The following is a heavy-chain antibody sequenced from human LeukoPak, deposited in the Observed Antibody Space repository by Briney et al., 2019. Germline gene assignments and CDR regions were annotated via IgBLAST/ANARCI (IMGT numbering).Heavy chain of an antibody. J-gene: IGHJ3*01. D-gene: IGHD6-19*01. Sequence: SETLSLTCAVYGGSFSGYYWSWIRQPPGKGLEWIGEINYSRSTNYNPSLKSRVTISVDTSKNQFSLKLSSVTAADTAVYYCASSPWYSSGPCFWGQGTMVTVSS. CDR1: GGSFSGYY. CDR3: ASSPWYSSGPCF. V-gene: IGHV4-34*01. CDR2: INYSRST.